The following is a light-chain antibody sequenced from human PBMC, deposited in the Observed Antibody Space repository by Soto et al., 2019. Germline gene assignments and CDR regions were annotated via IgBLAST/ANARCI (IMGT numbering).Light chain of an antibody. Sequence: DIQMTQSPSSLSASVGDRVTITCQARQDISNYLNWYQQKPGKVPKLLIYDASNLETGVPSRFSGRGSGTDFTFTISSLQPEDIATYYCQQYDNLPLTFGVGTKVEIK. CDR2: DAS. V-gene: IGKV1-33*01. CDR3: QQYDNLPLT. CDR1: QDISNY. J-gene: IGKJ4*01.